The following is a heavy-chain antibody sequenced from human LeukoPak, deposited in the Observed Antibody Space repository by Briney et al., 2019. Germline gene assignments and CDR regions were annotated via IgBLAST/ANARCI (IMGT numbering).Heavy chain of an antibody. CDR1: GFTFSSYW. CDR3: ARRGYSSGWYDMYYFDY. J-gene: IGHJ4*02. Sequence: GGSLRLSCAASGFTFSSYWMSWVRQAPGKGLEWVANIKQDGSEKYYVDSVKGRSTISRDNAKNSLYLQMNSLRAEDTAVYYCARRGYSSGWYDMYYFDYWGQGTLVTVSS. CDR2: IKQDGSEK. V-gene: IGHV3-7*03. D-gene: IGHD6-19*01.